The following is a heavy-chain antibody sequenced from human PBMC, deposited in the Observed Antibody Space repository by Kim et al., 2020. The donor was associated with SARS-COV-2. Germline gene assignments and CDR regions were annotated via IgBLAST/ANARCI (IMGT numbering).Heavy chain of an antibody. J-gene: IGHJ4*02. CDR1: GFTFSSYA. CDR3: AKDAERQLVLFDY. V-gene: IGHV3-33*06. D-gene: IGHD6-13*01. CDR2: IWYDGSNK. Sequence: GGSLRLSCAASGFTFSSYAMHWVRQAPGKGLEWVAVIWYDGSNKYYADSVKGRFTISRDNSKNTLYLQMNSLRAEDTAVYYCAKDAERQLVLFDYWGQGTLVTVSS.